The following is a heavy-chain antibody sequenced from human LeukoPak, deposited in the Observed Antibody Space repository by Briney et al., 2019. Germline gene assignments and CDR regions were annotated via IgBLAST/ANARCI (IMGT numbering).Heavy chain of an antibody. Sequence: GGSLRLSCAASGFTFSSYGMSWVRQAPGKGLEWVSAISGSGGSTYYADSVKGWFTISRDNSKNTLYLQMGSLRAEDMAVYYCAREGIAAAGYFQHWGQGTLVTVSS. CDR2: ISGSGGST. D-gene: IGHD6-13*01. J-gene: IGHJ1*01. V-gene: IGHV3-23*01. CDR1: GFTFSSYG. CDR3: AREGIAAAGYFQH.